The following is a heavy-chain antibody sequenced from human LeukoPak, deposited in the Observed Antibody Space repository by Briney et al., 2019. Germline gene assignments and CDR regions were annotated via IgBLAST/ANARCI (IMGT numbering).Heavy chain of an antibody. D-gene: IGHD1-26*01. Sequence: SETLSLTCTVSGGSISGYYWSWIRQPPGKGLEWIGFIYYSGATNYNPSLKSRVTISRDNAKNSLYLQMNSLRAEDTAVYYCARILPVGYYYNGMDVWGQGTTVTVSS. V-gene: IGHV4-59*12. CDR3: ARILPVGYYYNGMDV. CDR1: GGSISGYY. CDR2: IYYSGAT. J-gene: IGHJ6*02.